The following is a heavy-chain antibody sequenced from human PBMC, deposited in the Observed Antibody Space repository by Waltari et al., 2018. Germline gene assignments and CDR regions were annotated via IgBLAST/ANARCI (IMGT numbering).Heavy chain of an antibody. CDR1: GGSISSSSYY. V-gene: IGHV4-39*01. Sequence: QLQLQESGPGLVKPSETLSLTCTVSGGSISSSSYYWGWIRQPPGKGLEWIGSIYYSGSTYYNPSLKSRVTISVDTSKIQFSLKLSSVTAADTAVYYCARHPFHDYSDYWGQGTLVTVSS. J-gene: IGHJ4*02. CDR3: ARHPFHDYSDY. CDR2: IYYSGST.